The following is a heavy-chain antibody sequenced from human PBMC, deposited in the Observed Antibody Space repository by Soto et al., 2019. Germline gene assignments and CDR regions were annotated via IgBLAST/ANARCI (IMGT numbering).Heavy chain of an antibody. D-gene: IGHD3-10*01. CDR2: ISYDGSNK. Sequence: QVQLVESGGGVVQPGRSLRLSCAGSGFTFSAYGMDWVRQAPGKGLEWVAVISYDGSNKYYADSVKGRFTISRDNSKNTLYLPMNHLRAEDTGVFYWSKDRMGGGVPGYFEFWGQGTLVTVSS. CDR1: GFTFSAYG. J-gene: IGHJ4*02. CDR3: SKDRMGGGVPGYFEF. V-gene: IGHV3-30*18.